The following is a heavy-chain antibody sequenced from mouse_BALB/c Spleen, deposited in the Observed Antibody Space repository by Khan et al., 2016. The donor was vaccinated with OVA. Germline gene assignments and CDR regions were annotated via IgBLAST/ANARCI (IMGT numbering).Heavy chain of an antibody. CDR2: IYPGNNDT. D-gene: IGHD1-1*01. CDR1: GYIFTDYL. Sequence: EVQLQESGTVLARPGTSVRMSCKASGYIFTDYLMHWVKQRPGQGLEWIGSIYPGNNDTNYNQKFKDKAKLTSVPSASTAYMDFSSLTNDDSAVFDCTRAGYGAFAFWGQGTLVTVSA. CDR3: TRAGYGAFAF. V-gene: IGHV1-5*01. J-gene: IGHJ3*01.